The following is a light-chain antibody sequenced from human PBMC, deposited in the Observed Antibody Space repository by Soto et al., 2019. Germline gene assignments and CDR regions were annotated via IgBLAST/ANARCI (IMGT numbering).Light chain of an antibody. J-gene: IGKJ2*03. CDR2: DAS. CDR1: QSISSW. V-gene: IGKV1-5*01. Sequence: DIQMTQSPSTLSASVGDRVTITCRARQSISSWLAWYQQKPGKAPKLLIYDASSLESGVPSRFSGSGSGTEFTLTISSLQPGDFATYYCQQYSSFYSFGQRTKLEIK. CDR3: QQYSSFYS.